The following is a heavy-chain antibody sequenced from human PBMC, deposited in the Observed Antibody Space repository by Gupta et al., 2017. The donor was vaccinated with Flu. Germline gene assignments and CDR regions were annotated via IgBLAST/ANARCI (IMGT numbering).Heavy chain of an antibody. CDR2: IYPGDSDT. V-gene: IGHV5-51*03. Sequence: KKPGESLKISCKGSGYSFTSYWIGWVRQMPGKGLEWMGIIYPGDSDTRYSPSFQGQVTISADKSISTAYLQWSSLKASDTAMYYCARLSLIGSYYDSSGYLAGLEDYWGQGTLVTVSS. CDR1: GYSFTSYW. D-gene: IGHD3-22*01. J-gene: IGHJ4*02. CDR3: ARLSLIGSYYDSSGYLAGLEDY.